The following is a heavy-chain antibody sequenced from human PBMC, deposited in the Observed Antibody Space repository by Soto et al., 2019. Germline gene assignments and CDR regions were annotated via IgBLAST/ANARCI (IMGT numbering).Heavy chain of an antibody. CDR1: GFTVSSNY. D-gene: IGHD6-13*01. J-gene: IGHJ6*02. V-gene: IGHV3-53*01. CDR3: ARDWAPKYSSSWYKYYYGMDV. CDR2: IYSGGST. Sequence: PGGSLRLSCAASGFTVSSNYMSWVRQAPGKGLEWVSVIYSGGSTYYADSVKGRFTISRDNSKNTLYLQMNSLRAEDTAVYYCARDWAPKYSSSWYKYYYGMDVWGQGTTVTVSS.